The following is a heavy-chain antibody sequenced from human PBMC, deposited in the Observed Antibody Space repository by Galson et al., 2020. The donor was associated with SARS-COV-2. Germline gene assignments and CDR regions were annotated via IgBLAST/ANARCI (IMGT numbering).Heavy chain of an antibody. D-gene: IGHD2-2*02. Sequence: SETLSLTCTVSGGSISSSSYYWGWIRQPPGKGLEWIGSIYYSGSTYYNPSLTSRVAISVDTSKNQFSLKLSSVTAADTAVYYCARHRVPAAIGDAFDIWGQGTMVTVSS. CDR3: ARHRVPAAIGDAFDI. J-gene: IGHJ3*02. CDR2: IYYSGST. CDR1: GGSISSSSYY. V-gene: IGHV4-39*01.